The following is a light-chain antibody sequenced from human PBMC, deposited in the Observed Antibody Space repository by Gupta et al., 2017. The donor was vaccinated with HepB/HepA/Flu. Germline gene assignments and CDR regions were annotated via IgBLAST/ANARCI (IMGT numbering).Light chain of an antibody. Sequence: DIVMTQPPDSLVVSLGERATINCKSSQSVLYSSNNKNYLAWYQQKPGQPPKLLIYWASTRESGIPDRFSGSGSGTDFTLTISSLQAEDVAVYYCQQDSNIPLTFGRGTKVEIK. CDR3: QQDSNIPLT. CDR2: WAS. CDR1: QSVLYSSNNKNY. J-gene: IGKJ4*01. V-gene: IGKV4-1*01.